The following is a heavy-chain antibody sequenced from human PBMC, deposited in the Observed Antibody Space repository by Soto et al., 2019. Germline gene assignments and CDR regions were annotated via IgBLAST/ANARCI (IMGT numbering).Heavy chain of an antibody. Sequence: QVQLVQSGSELKKPGASVKVSCKASGYTFTSYAMNWVRQAPGQGLEWMGWINTNTGNPTYAQGFTGRFVFSLDTSVSTAYPQICSLKAEDTAVYYCARDSEVLLWFGDPEYFQHWGQGTLVTVSS. V-gene: IGHV7-4-1*01. CDR2: INTNTGNP. D-gene: IGHD3-10*01. CDR3: ARDSEVLLWFGDPEYFQH. CDR1: GYTFTSYA. J-gene: IGHJ1*01.